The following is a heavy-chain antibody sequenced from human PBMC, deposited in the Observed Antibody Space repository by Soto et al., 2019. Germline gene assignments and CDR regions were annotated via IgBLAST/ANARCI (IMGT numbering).Heavy chain of an antibody. D-gene: IGHD3-10*01. CDR2: ISGSGAST. CDR3: AKQGALPGPFTP. CDR1: GFTFGTYA. Sequence: EVRLLESGGGLVQPGGSLRLSCAASGFTFGTYAMNWVRQAPGKGLEWVSGISGSGASTYYADSVKGRFTISSDNSKNTWYIQVTGLKAEDPAVYYCAKQGALPGPFTPWGQGPL. J-gene: IGHJ5*02. V-gene: IGHV3-23*01.